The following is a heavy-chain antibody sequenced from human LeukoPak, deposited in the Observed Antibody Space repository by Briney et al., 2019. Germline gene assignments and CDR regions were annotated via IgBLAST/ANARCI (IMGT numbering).Heavy chain of an antibody. CDR2: IYYSGST. CDR1: GGSINSYY. Sequence: PSETLSLTCTVSGGSINSYYWSWIRQPPGKGLEWIGYIYYSGSTNYNPSLKSRLTISVDTSKNQLSLKLSSVTAADTAVYYCARHGAPYDRSGGGNFDYWGQGTLVTVSS. J-gene: IGHJ4*02. D-gene: IGHD3-22*01. CDR3: ARHGAPYDRSGGGNFDY. V-gene: IGHV4-59*08.